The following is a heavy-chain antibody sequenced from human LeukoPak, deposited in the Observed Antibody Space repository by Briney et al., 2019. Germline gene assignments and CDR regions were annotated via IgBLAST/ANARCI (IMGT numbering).Heavy chain of an antibody. Sequence: GGSLRLSCAASGFTFSGSAMLWVRQASGKGLEWVGRIRSKANSYATVYSASVQVTFTISRDDSKNTAYLQMNGLKTEDAAVYYCTRPYSGYDQADAFDIWGQGTMVTVAS. CDR3: TRPYSGYDQADAFDI. V-gene: IGHV3-73*01. J-gene: IGHJ3*02. CDR2: IRSKANSYAT. CDR1: GFTFSGSA. D-gene: IGHD5-12*01.